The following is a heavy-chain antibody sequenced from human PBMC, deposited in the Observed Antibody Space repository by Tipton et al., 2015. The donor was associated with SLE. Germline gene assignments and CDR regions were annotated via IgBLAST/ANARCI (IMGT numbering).Heavy chain of an antibody. CDR1: GYTFTSYD. CDR2: ISAYNGNT. D-gene: IGHD2/OR15-2a*01. Sequence: HLVQSGAEVKKPGASVKVSCKASGYTFTSYDISWVRQAPGQGLEWLGWISAYNGNTNYAQRLQGRATMTTDTSTSTAYMELRSLRSDDTAVYYCARTSAFRNWFDPWGQGTLVTVSS. J-gene: IGHJ5*02. V-gene: IGHV1-18*01. CDR3: ARTSAFRNWFDP.